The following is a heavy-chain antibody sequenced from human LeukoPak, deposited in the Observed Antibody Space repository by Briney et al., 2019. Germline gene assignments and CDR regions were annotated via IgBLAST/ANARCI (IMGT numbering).Heavy chain of an antibody. CDR2: FEPEEGER. Sequence: ASVKVSCKVSGDNLSELTVHWVRQAPGKGVEWIGGFEPEEGERLYAQKFEGRVTMTEDTSTDTAYMQLTSLRSEDTAVYYCATFCVYDLLECFDYWGQGTLVTVSS. J-gene: IGHJ4*02. CDR1: GDNLSELT. CDR3: ATFCVYDLLECFDY. D-gene: IGHD5/OR15-5a*01. V-gene: IGHV1-24*01.